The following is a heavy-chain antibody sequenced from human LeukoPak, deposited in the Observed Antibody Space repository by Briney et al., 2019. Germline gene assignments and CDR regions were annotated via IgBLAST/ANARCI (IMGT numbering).Heavy chain of an antibody. CDR1: GFTVSSNY. D-gene: IGHD3-22*01. V-gene: IGHV3-66*01. J-gene: IGHJ4*02. CDR2: IYNGGST. Sequence: GGSLRLSCAASGFTVSSNYMSWVRQAPGKGLEWVSVIYNGGSTYYADSVKGRFTISRDNSKNTLYLQMNSLRAEDTAVYYCARDRYYDSSGEDWGQGTLVTVSS. CDR3: ARDRYYDSSGED.